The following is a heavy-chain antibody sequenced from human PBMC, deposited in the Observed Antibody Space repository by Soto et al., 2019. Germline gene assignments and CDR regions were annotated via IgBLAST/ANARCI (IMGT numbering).Heavy chain of an antibody. CDR3: ARHGPGTGYCSGGSCYSVGVWFDP. D-gene: IGHD2-15*01. Sequence: SETLSLTCTVSGGSISSSSYYWGWIRQPPGKGLEWIGSIYYSGSTYYNPSLKSRVTISVDTSKNQFSLKLSSVTAADTAVYYCARHGPGTGYCSGGSCYSVGVWFDPWGQGTRVTVSS. J-gene: IGHJ5*02. CDR1: GGSISSSSYY. CDR2: IYYSGST. V-gene: IGHV4-39*01.